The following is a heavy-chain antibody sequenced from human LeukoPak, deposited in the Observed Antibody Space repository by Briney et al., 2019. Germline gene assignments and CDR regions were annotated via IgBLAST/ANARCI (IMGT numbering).Heavy chain of an antibody. CDR1: GFTFSSYA. V-gene: IGHV3-30*04. Sequence: GRSLRLSCAASGFTFSSYAMHWVRQAPGKGLEWVAVISYDGSNKYYADSVKGRLTISRDNSKNTLYLQMNSLRAEDTAVYYCARDYWSYYYYYGMDVWGQGTTVTVSS. J-gene: IGHJ6*02. CDR2: ISYDGSNK. D-gene: IGHD2-8*02. CDR3: ARDYWSYYYYYGMDV.